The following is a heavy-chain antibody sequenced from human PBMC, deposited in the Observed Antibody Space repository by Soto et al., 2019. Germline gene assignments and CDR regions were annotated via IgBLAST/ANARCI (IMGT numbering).Heavy chain of an antibody. V-gene: IGHV4-39*01. CDR1: GGSISSSSYY. CDR3: ASTGYYYYGMDV. Sequence: TWETLSLTCTVSGGSISSSSYYWGWIRQPPGKGLEWIGSIYYSGSTYYNPSLKRRVTISVDTSKNQFSLKLSSVTAADTAVYYCASTGYYYYGMDVWGQGTTVTVSS. CDR2: IYYSGST. J-gene: IGHJ6*02.